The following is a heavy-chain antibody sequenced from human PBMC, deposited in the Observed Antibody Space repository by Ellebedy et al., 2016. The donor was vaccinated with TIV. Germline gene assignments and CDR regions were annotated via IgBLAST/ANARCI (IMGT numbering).Heavy chain of an antibody. CDR2: IYNSGST. V-gene: IGHV4-39*07. Sequence: SETLSLTCTVSGGSISSSTYYWGWIRQPPGKGLEWIGTIYNSGSTYYNPSLKSRVTISVDTSKNQISLMLSSVTAADTAVYYCARDRMTNYFYGMDVWGHGTTVTVSS. CDR1: GGSISSSTYY. J-gene: IGHJ6*02. CDR3: ARDRMTNYFYGMDV.